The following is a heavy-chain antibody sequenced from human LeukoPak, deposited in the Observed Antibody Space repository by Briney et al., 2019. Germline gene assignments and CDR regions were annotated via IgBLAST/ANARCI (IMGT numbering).Heavy chain of an antibody. Sequence: SETLSLTCTVSGGSISSSSYYWGWLRQPPGKGLEWIGSIYYSGSTYYNPSLKSRVTIPVDTSKNQFSLKLSSVTAADTAVYYCASSILLDYDFWSGYSSFDYWGQGTLVTVSS. J-gene: IGHJ4*02. CDR1: GGSISSSSYY. V-gene: IGHV4-39*01. D-gene: IGHD3-3*01. CDR2: IYYSGST. CDR3: ASSILLDYDFWSGYSSFDY.